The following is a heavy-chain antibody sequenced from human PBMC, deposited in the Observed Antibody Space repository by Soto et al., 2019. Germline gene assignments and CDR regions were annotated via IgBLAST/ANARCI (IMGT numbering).Heavy chain of an antibody. CDR1: GFTVSSNY. CDR2: IYSGGST. CDR3: ARDFPYSSSPKYRDYYYCYMDV. Sequence: HLGGSLRLSCAASGFTVSSNYMSWVRQAPGKGLEWVSVIYSGGSTYYADSVKGRFTISRDNSKNTLYLQMNSLRAEDTAVYYCARDFPYSSSPKYRDYYYCYMDVWGKGTTVTLSS. V-gene: IGHV3-66*01. D-gene: IGHD6-13*01. J-gene: IGHJ6*03.